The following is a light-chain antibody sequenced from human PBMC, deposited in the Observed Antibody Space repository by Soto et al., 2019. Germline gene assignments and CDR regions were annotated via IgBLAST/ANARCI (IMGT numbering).Light chain of an antibody. CDR1: QYVSSF. CDR2: GAS. V-gene: IGKV3-11*01. CDR3: QQRHMWPIT. J-gene: IGKJ5*01. Sequence: ESVLTQTPATLSLSLGERATLSCRASQYVSSFLAWYQQKPGQAPRLLIYGASTRATGIPARFSGSGSGTDFTLTISSLEPEDSAVYYCQQRHMWPITFGQGTRLEIK.